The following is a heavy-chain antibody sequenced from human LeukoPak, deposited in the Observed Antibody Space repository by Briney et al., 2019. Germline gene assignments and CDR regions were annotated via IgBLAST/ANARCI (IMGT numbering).Heavy chain of an antibody. CDR2: ISSSSSYI. J-gene: IGHJ4*02. CDR1: GSTFSSYS. V-gene: IGHV3-21*01. Sequence: GGSLRLSCAASGSTFSSYSMNWVRQAPGKGLEWVSSISSSSSYIYYADSVKGRFTISRDNAKNSLYLQMNSLRAEDTAVYYCARVFGGYCSGGSCYSDDYWGQGTLVTVSS. CDR3: ARVFGGYCSGGSCYSDDY. D-gene: IGHD2-15*01.